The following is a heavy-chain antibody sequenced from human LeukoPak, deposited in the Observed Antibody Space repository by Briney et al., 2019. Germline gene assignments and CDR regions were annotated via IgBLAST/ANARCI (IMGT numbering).Heavy chain of an antibody. D-gene: IGHD4-17*01. CDR2: MNPNSGNT. CDR3: LTTTVTSPDAFDI. V-gene: IGHV1-8*01. CDR1: GYTFTSYD. Sequence: ASVKVSCKASGYTFTSYDINWVRQATGQGLEWMGWMNPNSGNTGYAQKFQGRVTMTRNTSISTAYMELSSLRSEDTAVYYCLTTTVTSPDAFDIWGQGTMVTVSS. J-gene: IGHJ3*02.